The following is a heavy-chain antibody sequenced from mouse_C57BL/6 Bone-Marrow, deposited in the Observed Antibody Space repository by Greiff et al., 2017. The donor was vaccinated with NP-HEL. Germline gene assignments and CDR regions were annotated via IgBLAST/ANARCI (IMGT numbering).Heavy chain of an antibody. J-gene: IGHJ3*01. Sequence: QVQLQQPGAELVKPGASVKLSCKASGYTFTSYWMHWVKQRPGQGLEWIGMIHPNSGSTNYNAKFKSKATLTVDKSSSTAYMQLSSLTSEDSAVYYCARKGGRRGFAYWGQGTLVTVSA. CDR1: GYTFTSYW. CDR2: IHPNSGST. V-gene: IGHV1-64*01. CDR3: ARKGGRRGFAY.